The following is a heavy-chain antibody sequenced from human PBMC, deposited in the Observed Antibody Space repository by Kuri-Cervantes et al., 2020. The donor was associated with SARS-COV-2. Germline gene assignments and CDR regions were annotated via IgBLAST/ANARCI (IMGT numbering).Heavy chain of an antibody. CDR2: IGTAGDT. J-gene: IGHJ4*02. V-gene: IGHV3-13*01. Sequence: GESLMISCSSPAFPSISYDMHWVRQATGKGLEWVSAIGTAGDTYYPGSVKGRFTISRDNARNSLYLQMSSLRAEDTAVYYCARGLVSYASDWKGGPYWGQGPRVTVSS. CDR3: ARGLVSYASDWKGGPY. D-gene: IGHD1-1*01. CDR1: AFPSISYD.